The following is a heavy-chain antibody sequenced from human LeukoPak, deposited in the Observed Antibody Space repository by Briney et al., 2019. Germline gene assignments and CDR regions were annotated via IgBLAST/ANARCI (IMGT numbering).Heavy chain of an antibody. D-gene: IGHD3-3*01. CDR3: ARDDFWSAH. J-gene: IGHJ4*02. CDR2: ISSSGGTT. Sequence: GGSLRLSCAASGFNFSTYAMNWVRQAPGKGLEWVSFISSSGGTTYYGDSVEGRFTISRDNSKSTLYLQLNSLRAEDTAVYYCARDDFWSAHWGQGTLVIVSS. V-gene: IGHV3-23*01. CDR1: GFNFSTYA.